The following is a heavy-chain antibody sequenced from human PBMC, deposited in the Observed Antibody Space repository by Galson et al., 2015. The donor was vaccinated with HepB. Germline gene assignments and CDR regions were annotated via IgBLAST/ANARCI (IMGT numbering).Heavy chain of an antibody. CDR3: VRYCTKTSCPKAGAFDF. Sequence: SLRLSCAVSGLSVFDNYMTWVRQAPGKGLEWVSRVYGGGNTSYADPLGGRITISPHPSQKTVFPQINSLRVDDTAVYYCVRYCTKTSCPKAGAFDFWGQGTMVTVSS. D-gene: IGHD2-8*01. CDR1: GLSVFDNY. V-gene: IGHV3-53*01. J-gene: IGHJ3*01. CDR2: VYGGGNT.